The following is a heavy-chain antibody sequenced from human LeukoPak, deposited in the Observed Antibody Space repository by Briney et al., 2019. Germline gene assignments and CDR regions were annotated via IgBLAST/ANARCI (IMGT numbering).Heavy chain of an antibody. V-gene: IGHV3-48*01. Sequence: PGGSLRLSCAASGFTFGSNGMNWVRQAPGKGLEWISYISSSSSTIYYADSVKGRFTISRDNSKNTLYLQMTSLRAEDTAVYYCAKDRVTAAGYYFDYWGQGTLVTVSS. CDR2: ISSSSSTI. D-gene: IGHD6-13*01. CDR1: GFTFGSNG. J-gene: IGHJ4*02. CDR3: AKDRVTAAGYYFDY.